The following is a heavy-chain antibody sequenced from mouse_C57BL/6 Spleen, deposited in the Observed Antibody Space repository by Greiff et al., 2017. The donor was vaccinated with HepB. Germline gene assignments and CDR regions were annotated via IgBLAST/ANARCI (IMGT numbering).Heavy chain of an antibody. J-gene: IGHJ1*03. CDR3: AREGHYYGSSPWYFDV. CDR1: GYTFTSYW. CDR2: IYPGSGST. V-gene: IGHV1-55*01. D-gene: IGHD1-1*01. Sequence: VQLQQPGAELVKPGASVKMSCKASGYTFTSYWITWVKQRPGQGLEWIGDIYPGSGSTNYNEKFKSKATLTVDKSSSTAYMQLSSLTSEDSAVYYCAREGHYYGSSPWYFDVWGTGTTVTVSS.